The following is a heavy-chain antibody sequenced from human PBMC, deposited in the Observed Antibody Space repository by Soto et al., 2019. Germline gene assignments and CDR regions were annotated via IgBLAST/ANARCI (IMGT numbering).Heavy chain of an antibody. Sequence: VQLVESGGGLVKPGGSLRLSCAASGFTFSSYSMNWVRQAPGKGLEWVSSISSSSSYIYYADSVKGRFTISRDNAKNSLYLQMNSLRAEDTAVYYCARDGVVVAATPSYYGMDVWGQGTTVTVSS. D-gene: IGHD2-15*01. CDR3: ARDGVVVAATPSYYGMDV. V-gene: IGHV3-21*01. CDR1: GFTFSSYS. J-gene: IGHJ6*02. CDR2: ISSSSSYI.